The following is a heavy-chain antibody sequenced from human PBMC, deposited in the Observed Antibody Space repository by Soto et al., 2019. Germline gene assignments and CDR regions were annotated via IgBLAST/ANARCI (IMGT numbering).Heavy chain of an antibody. CDR2: MNPNSGNT. D-gene: IGHD2-2*01. Sequence: QVQLVQSGAEVKKPGASVKVSCKASGYTFTSYDINWVRQATGQGLEWMGWMNPNSGNTGYAQKFQGRVTMTRNTSISTAYMELSSLRSEDTAVYYCARVVVEYQLPQYYMDVWGKGTTVTVPS. CDR1: GYTFTSYD. V-gene: IGHV1-8*01. J-gene: IGHJ6*03. CDR3: ARVVVEYQLPQYYMDV.